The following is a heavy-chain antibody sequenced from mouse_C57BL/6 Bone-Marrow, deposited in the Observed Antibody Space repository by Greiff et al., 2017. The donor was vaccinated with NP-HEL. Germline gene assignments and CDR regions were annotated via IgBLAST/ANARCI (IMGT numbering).Heavy chain of an antibody. V-gene: IGHV1-82*01. CDR2: IYPGDGDT. CDR1: GYAFSSSW. J-gene: IGHJ3*01. CDR3: ARERRAGFAY. Sequence: QVQLQQSGPELVKPGASVKISCKASGYAFSSSWMNWVKQRPGKGLEWIGRIYPGDGDTNYNGKFKGKATLTADKSSSTAYMQLSSLTSEDSAVYFCARERRAGFAYWGQGTLVTVSA.